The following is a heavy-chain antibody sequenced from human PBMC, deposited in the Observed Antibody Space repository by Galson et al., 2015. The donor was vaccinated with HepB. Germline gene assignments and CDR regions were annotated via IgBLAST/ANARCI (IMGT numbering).Heavy chain of an antibody. V-gene: IGHV1-69*13. J-gene: IGHJ3*02. D-gene: IGHD4-17*01. Sequence: SVKVSCKASGGTFSSYAISWVRQAPGQGLEWMGGIIPIFGIANYAQKFQGRVTITADESTSTAYMELSSLRSEDTAVYYCARAPNDYGERENSPAFDIWGQGTMVTVSS. CDR3: ARAPNDYGERENSPAFDI. CDR2: IIPIFGIA. CDR1: GGTFSSYA.